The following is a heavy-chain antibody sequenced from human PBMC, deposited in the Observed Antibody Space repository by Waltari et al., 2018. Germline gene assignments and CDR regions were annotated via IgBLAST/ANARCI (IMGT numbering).Heavy chain of an antibody. CDR3: ARDLDGDYVNY. D-gene: IGHD4-17*01. CDR2: IIPIFGTA. V-gene: IGHV1-69*01. Sequence: QVQLVQSGAEVKKPGASVKVSCKASGYTFTGYYMHWVRQAPGQGLEWMGGIIPIFGTANYAQKFQGRVTITADESTSTAYMELSSLRSEDTAVYYCARDLDGDYVNYWGQGTLVTVSS. J-gene: IGHJ4*02. CDR1: GYTFTGYY.